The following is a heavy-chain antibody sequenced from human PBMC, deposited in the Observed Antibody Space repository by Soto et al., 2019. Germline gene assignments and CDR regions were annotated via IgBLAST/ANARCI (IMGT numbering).Heavy chain of an antibody. D-gene: IGHD1-1*01. CDR1: GFAFGSYW. V-gene: IGHV3-74*01. Sequence: VQLVESGGGLVQPGGSLRLSCAASGFAFGSYWMHWVHQAPGKGLVWVSRISQDGAIATQADSVKGRFTISRDNAKNTLFLQMNSLRADDTAVYYCLRDPRHWNEFADQWGQGTLVTVSS. CDR2: ISQDGAIA. CDR3: LRDPRHWNEFADQ. J-gene: IGHJ4*02.